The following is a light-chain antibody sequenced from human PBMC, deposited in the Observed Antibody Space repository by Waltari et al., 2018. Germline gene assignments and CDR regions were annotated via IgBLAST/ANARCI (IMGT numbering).Light chain of an antibody. Sequence: QSALTQPASVSGSPGQSITISCTGTSRDVGGSNYVSWYQQHPGKAPKLMIYDVSNRPSGVSNRFSGSKSGNTASLTISGLQAEDEADYYCSSYTSSSTPYVFGTGTKVTVL. V-gene: IGLV2-14*03. CDR1: SRDVGGSNY. CDR2: DVS. J-gene: IGLJ1*01. CDR3: SSYTSSSTPYV.